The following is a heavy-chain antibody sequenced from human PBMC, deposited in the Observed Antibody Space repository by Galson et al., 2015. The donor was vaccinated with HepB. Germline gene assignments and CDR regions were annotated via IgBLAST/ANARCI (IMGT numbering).Heavy chain of an antibody. V-gene: IGHV3-11*06. CDR2: ISVGSTNYR. J-gene: IGHJ4*02. CDR1: GFSFPDHY. CDR3: ARGDSYSSGWYMKH. Sequence: SLRLSCAASGFSFPDHYMTWIRQAPGKGLEWVSDISVGSTNYRNYADSVKGRFTIFRDNTKNSLDLQMDNLRVEDTGVYYCARGDSYSSGWYMKHRGPGTLVTVSS. D-gene: IGHD6-19*01.